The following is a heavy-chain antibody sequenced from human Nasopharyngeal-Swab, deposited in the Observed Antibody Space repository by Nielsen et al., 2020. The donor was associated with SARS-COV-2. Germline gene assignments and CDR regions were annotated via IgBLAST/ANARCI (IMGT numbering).Heavy chain of an antibody. D-gene: IGHD3-9*01. CDR2: ISGSGGST. J-gene: IGHJ4*02. V-gene: IGHV3-23*01. Sequence: VRQAPGKGLEWVSAISGSGGSTYYADSVKGRFTISRDNSKNTLYLQMNSLRAEDTAVYYCAKGGAYYDILTGFFDYWGQGTLVTVSS. CDR3: AKGGAYYDILTGFFDY.